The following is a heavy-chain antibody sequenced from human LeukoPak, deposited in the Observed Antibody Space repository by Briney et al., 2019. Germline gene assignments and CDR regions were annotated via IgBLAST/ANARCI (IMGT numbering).Heavy chain of an antibody. D-gene: IGHD2-2*01. V-gene: IGHV1-2*02. Sequence: GASVKVSCKASGYTFTGYYMHWVRQAPGQGVEWMGWINPNSGGTNYAQKFQGRVTMTRDTSISTAYMELSRLRSDDTAVYYCARDFFVVVPAAPLYYFDYWGQGTLVTVSS. CDR2: INPNSGGT. CDR1: GYTFTGYY. J-gene: IGHJ4*02. CDR3: ARDFFVVVPAAPLYYFDY.